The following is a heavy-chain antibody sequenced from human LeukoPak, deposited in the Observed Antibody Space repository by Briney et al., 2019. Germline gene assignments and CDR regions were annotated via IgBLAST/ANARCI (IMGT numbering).Heavy chain of an antibody. CDR3: ARGYCSSTSCYTFDY. V-gene: IGHV4-34*01. Sequence: SETLSLTCAVYGGSFSGYYWGWIRQPPGKGLEWIGEINHSGSTNYNPSLKSRVTISVDTSKNQFSLKLSSVTAADTAVYYCARGYCSSTSCYTFDYWGQGTLVTVSS. D-gene: IGHD2-2*01. CDR2: INHSGST. CDR1: GGSFSGYY. J-gene: IGHJ4*02.